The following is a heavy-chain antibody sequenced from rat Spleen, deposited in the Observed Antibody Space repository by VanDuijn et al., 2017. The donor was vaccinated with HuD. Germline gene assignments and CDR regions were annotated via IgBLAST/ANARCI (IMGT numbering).Heavy chain of an antibody. CDR2: ISYDGSST. Sequence: EVQLVESGGGLVQPGRSLKLSCTASGFTFSDYYMAWVRQAPTKGLEWVATISYDGSSTYYRDSVKGRFTISRDNAKSTLYLQMNSLRSEDTATYYCTRDWDYWGQGVMVTVSS. CDR3: TRDWDY. V-gene: IGHV5-20*01. CDR1: GFTFSDYY. J-gene: IGHJ2*01.